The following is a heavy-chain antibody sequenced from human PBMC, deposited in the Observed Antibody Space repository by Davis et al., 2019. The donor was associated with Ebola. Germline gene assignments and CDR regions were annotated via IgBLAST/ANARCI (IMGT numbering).Heavy chain of an antibody. CDR1: CFSFSSYL. CDR3: ARSDYFDP. D-gene: IGHD4-11*01. J-gene: IGHJ5*02. V-gene: IGHV3-74*01. Sequence: SLKISCVWSCFSFSSYLMHWVRQAPGKGLVWVSRINSDGSTTGYADSVKGRFTISRDNAKNTVYLQMNNLRAEDTAVYYCARSDYFDPWGQGTLVTVSS. CDR2: INSDGSTT.